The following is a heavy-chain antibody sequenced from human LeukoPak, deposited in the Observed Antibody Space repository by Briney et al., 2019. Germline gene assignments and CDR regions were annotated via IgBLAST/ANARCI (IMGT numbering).Heavy chain of an antibody. Sequence: ASVKVSCKASGYTFTGYYMHWVRQAPGQGLEWMGWINPNSGGTNYAQKFQGRVTMTRDTSISTAYMELSRLRSDDTAVYYCAREAGGSGSYAFDYWGQGTLVTVSS. J-gene: IGHJ4*02. CDR3: AREAGGSGSYAFDY. CDR2: INPNSGGT. V-gene: IGHV1-2*02. D-gene: IGHD3-10*01. CDR1: GYTFTGYY.